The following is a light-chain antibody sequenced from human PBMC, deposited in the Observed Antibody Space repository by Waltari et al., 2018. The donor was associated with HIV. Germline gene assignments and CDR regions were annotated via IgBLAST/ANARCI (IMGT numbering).Light chain of an antibody. J-gene: IGLJ2*01. CDR1: SSNIGSHT. Sequence: QSVLTQPPSASGTPGQRVTISCSGSSSNIGSHTVSWYQHLPGTAPKLLTYNNSQRPSGVPDRFSGSKSDTSASLAISGLQSEDEAGYFCAAWDDSLNGAIFGGGTKLTVL. CDR2: NNS. CDR3: AAWDDSLNGAI. V-gene: IGLV1-44*01.